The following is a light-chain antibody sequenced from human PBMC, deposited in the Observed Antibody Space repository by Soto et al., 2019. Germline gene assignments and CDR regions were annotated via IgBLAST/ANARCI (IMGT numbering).Light chain of an antibody. CDR2: DVR. Sequence: QSALTQPASVSGSPGQSITISCIGTSSDLGTYNYVSWYQQHPDKAPKLIIYDVRYRPSGVSDRFSGSKSGSTASLTISGLQADDEADYFCSSYTSLNTVIFGGGTQLTVL. V-gene: IGLV2-14*03. CDR3: SSYTSLNTVI. CDR1: SSDLGTYNY. J-gene: IGLJ2*01.